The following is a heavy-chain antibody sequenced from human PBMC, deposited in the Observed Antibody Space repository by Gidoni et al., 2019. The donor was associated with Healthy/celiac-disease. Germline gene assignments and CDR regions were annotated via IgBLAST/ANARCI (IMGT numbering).Heavy chain of an antibody. D-gene: IGHD1-1*01. CDR3: AKDRHTVGNAFDI. CDR1: GFPFSSYA. Sequence: EVQLLESGGGLVQPGGSLRLSCAASGFPFSSYAMSWVRQAPGKGLVWVSAISGSGGSTYYADSVKGRFTISRDNSKNTLYLQMNSLRAEDTAVYYCAKDRHTVGNAFDIWGQGTMVTVSS. CDR2: ISGSGGST. J-gene: IGHJ3*02. V-gene: IGHV3-23*01.